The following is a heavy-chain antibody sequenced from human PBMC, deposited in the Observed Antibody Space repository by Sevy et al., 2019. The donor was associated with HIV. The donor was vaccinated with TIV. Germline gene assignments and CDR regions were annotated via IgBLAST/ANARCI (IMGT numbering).Heavy chain of an antibody. J-gene: IGHJ4*02. D-gene: IGHD3-22*01. Sequence: GGSPRLSCAASGITISNYAMSWVRQAPGKGLEWVSGISGSGGSTYYADSVKGRFTISRDNSKNTLYLQMNSLRAEDTAVYYCAKDAYYDTTHFDYWGQGTLVTVSS. CDR1: GITISNYA. V-gene: IGHV3-23*01. CDR2: ISGSGGST. CDR3: AKDAYYDTTHFDY.